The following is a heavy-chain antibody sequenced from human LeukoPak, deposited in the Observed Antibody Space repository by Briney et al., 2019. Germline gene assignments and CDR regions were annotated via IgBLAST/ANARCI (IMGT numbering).Heavy chain of an antibody. CDR2: ISAYNGNT. CDR1: GYTFTSYG. D-gene: IGHD3-3*01. V-gene: IGHV1-18*01. Sequence: ASVKVSCKASGYTFTSYGISWVRQAPGQGLEWMGWISAYNGNTNYAQKLQGRVTMTTDTSTSTAYMELRSLRSDDTAVYYCARMYYDFWSGTADYWGQGTLVTVSS. J-gene: IGHJ4*02. CDR3: ARMYYDFWSGTADY.